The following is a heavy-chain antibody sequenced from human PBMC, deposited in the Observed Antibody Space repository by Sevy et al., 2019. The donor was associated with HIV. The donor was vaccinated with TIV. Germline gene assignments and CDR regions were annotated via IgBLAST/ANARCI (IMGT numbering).Heavy chain of an antibody. J-gene: IGHJ6*02. CDR2: IRSKANSYAT. D-gene: IGHD6-19*01. CDR3: TSGRSDSSGWPGEYYYYYGMDV. Sequence: GGSLRLSCAASGFTFSGSAMHWVRQASGKGLEWVGRIRSKANSYATAYAASVKGRFTISRDDSKNTAYLQMNSLKTEDMAVYYCTSGRSDSSGWPGEYYYYYGMDVWGQGTTVTVSS. V-gene: IGHV3-73*01. CDR1: GFTFSGSA.